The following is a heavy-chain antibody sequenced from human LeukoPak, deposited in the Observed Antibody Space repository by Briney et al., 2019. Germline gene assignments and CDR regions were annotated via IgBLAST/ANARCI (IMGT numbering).Heavy chain of an antibody. CDR3: AKEGTEFTIFGEAMDY. Sequence: GGSLRLSCAASGFTFSSYAMSWVRQAPGKGLEWVSAISGSGGSTYYADSVKGRFTISRDNSKNTLYLQMNSLRAEDTAVYYCAKEGTEFTIFGEAMDYWGQGTLVTVSS. CDR1: GFTFSSYA. V-gene: IGHV3-23*01. D-gene: IGHD3-3*01. J-gene: IGHJ4*02. CDR2: ISGSGGST.